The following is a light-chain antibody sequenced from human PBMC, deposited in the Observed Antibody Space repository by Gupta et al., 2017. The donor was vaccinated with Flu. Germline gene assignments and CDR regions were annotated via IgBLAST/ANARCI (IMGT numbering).Light chain of an antibody. V-gene: IGLV1-44*01. Sequence: SVLAXPPSASXTPGQRVTITCSGSTSNVGSNAVNWYQQVPGTSPKLLIYSSNQRPSGVPDRFAGSKSGTSASLAIRGLQSEDEADYYCAAWDDSLNGHYVFGTGTKVTVL. CDR1: TSNVGSNA. CDR3: AAWDDSLNGHYV. CDR2: SSN. J-gene: IGLJ1*01.